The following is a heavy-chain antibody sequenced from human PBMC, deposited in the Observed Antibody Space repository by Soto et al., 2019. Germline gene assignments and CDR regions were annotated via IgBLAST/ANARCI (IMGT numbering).Heavy chain of an antibody. CDR2: IKQDGSEK. D-gene: IGHD2-2*01. CDR1: GFTFSSYW. Sequence: GSLRLSCAASGFTFSSYWMSWVRQAPGKGLEWVANIKQDGSEKYYVDSVKGRFTISRDNAKNSLYLQMNSLRAEDTAVYYCASGAAAAITGYYYGMDVWGQGTTVTVSS. CDR3: ASGAAAAITGYYYGMDV. J-gene: IGHJ6*02. V-gene: IGHV3-7*03.